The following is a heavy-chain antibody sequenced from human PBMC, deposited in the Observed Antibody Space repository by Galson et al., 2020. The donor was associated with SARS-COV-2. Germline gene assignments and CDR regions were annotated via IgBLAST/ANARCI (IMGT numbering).Heavy chain of an antibody. CDR2: INTTTGNP. Sequence: ASVKVSCKASGYTFTSYAMNWVRQAPGQGLAWMAWINTTTGNPTYAQGFTVRFVFSLDTSGSTAYLQISSLKAEDTAVYYCARNNYGDYGGAFDYWGQGTLVTVSS. V-gene: IGHV7-4-1*02. CDR3: ARNNYGDYGGAFDY. CDR1: GYTFTSYA. J-gene: IGHJ4*02. D-gene: IGHD4-17*01.